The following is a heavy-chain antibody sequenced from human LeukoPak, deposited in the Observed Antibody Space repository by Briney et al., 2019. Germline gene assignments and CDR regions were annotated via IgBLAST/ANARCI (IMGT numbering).Heavy chain of an antibody. CDR1: GFSFSSYG. Sequence: PGRSLRLSCAASGFSFSSYGMHWVRQAPGKGLEWVAVISYDGSEKHYADSVKGRFTISRDNSKNTLYLQMNSLRAEDTAVYFCAKDQTSGRHYFDYWGQGTLVTVSS. V-gene: IGHV3-30*18. CDR3: AKDQTSGRHYFDY. J-gene: IGHJ4*02. CDR2: ISYDGSEK. D-gene: IGHD6-19*01.